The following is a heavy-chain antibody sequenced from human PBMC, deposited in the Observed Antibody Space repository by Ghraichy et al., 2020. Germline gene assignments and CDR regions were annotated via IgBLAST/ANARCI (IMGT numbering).Heavy chain of an antibody. V-gene: IGHV3-74*01. J-gene: IGHJ4*02. D-gene: IGHD3-22*01. CDR3: ARASTMIVEVWELDY. CDR2: IDNDGSRT. Sequence: GGSLRLSCAASGFTFSSYWMHWVRQAPGKGLVWVSRIDNDGSRTYYADSLKGRFTISRDNAKNTLYLQMNSLRAEDTAVYYCARASTMIVEVWELDYWGQGIVVTVSS. CDR1: GFTFSSYW.